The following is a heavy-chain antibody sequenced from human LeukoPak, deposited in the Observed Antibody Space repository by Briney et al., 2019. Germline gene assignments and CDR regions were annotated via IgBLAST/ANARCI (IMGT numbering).Heavy chain of an antibody. J-gene: IGHJ3*02. D-gene: IGHD2-2*01. CDR3: ARLPIVVVPSTSFDI. CDR1: GGSVNSGTYY. Sequence: SETLSLTCTVSGGSVNSGTYYWSWIRQPPGKGLEWIGNIYYSGSAYYNPSLKSRVAMSVDTSKNQFSLKLSSVTAADTAVYYCARLPIVVVPSTSFDIWGQGTMVTVSS. V-gene: IGHV4-39*07. CDR2: IYYSGSA.